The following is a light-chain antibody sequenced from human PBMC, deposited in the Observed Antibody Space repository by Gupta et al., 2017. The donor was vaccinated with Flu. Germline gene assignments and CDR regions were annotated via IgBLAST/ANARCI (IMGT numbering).Light chain of an antibody. Sequence: TIFCTGGSSNIGAGYDVHWYQPLPRKAPKLLSYGSNNRPSGVPDRFSGSKSDTSSSLAITGLQAEEEADYYCQSFDSSRSGSQVFGGGTKLTVL. CDR2: GSN. CDR3: QSFDSSRSGSQV. J-gene: IGLJ3*02. CDR1: SSNIGAGYD. V-gene: IGLV1-40*01.